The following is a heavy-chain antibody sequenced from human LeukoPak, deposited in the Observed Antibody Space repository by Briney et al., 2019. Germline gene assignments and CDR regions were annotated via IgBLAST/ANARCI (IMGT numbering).Heavy chain of an antibody. CDR2: IIPIFGTA. Sequence: SVKVSCKASGGTFSSYAISWVRQAPGQGLEWMGGIIPIFGTANYAQKFQGRVTITADESTSTAYMELGSLRSEDTAVYYCARSEYDILTGYYLLPFDYWGQGTLVTVSS. D-gene: IGHD3-9*01. CDR3: ARSEYDILTGYYLLPFDY. J-gene: IGHJ4*02. V-gene: IGHV1-69*01. CDR1: GGTFSSYA.